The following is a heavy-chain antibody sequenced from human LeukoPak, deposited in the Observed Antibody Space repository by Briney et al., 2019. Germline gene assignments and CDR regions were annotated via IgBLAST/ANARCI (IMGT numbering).Heavy chain of an antibody. CDR3: ARARRWLQSGAFDI. Sequence: PSETLSLTCAVFGGSFSGYYWNWIRQSPGKGLEWIAEISHSGSTNFNPSLKSRVAISVDTSKNQFSLKLSSVTAADTAVYYCARARRWLQSGAFDIWGQGTMVTVSS. V-gene: IGHV4-34*01. CDR1: GGSFSGYY. J-gene: IGHJ3*02. D-gene: IGHD5-24*01. CDR2: ISHSGST.